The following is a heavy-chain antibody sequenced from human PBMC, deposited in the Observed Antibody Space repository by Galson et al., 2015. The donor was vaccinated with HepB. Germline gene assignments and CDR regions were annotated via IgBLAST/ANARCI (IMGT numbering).Heavy chain of an antibody. Sequence: SLRLSCAASGFTFSSYAMHWVRQAPGKGLEWVAVISYDGSNKYYADSVKGRFTISRDNSKNTLYLQMNSLRAEDTAVYYCARDAIRSWYGAEYFQHWGQGTLVTVSS. V-gene: IGHV3-30*04. CDR3: ARDAIRSWYGAEYFQH. CDR2: ISYDGSNK. D-gene: IGHD6-13*01. J-gene: IGHJ1*01. CDR1: GFTFSSYA.